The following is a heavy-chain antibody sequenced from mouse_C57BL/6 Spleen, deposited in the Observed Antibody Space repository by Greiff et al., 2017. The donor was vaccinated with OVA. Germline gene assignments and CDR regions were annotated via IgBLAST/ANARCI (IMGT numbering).Heavy chain of an antibody. Sequence: VKLQQPGAELVKPGASVKLSCKASGYTFTSYWMQWVKQRPGQGLEWIGEIDSSDSYTNYNQKFKGKATLTVDTSSSTAYMQLSSLTSEDSAVYYCARGSLLPYFDYWGQGTTLTVSS. D-gene: IGHD2-10*01. CDR3: ARGSLLPYFDY. CDR1: GYTFTSYW. V-gene: IGHV1-50*01. J-gene: IGHJ2*01. CDR2: IDSSDSYT.